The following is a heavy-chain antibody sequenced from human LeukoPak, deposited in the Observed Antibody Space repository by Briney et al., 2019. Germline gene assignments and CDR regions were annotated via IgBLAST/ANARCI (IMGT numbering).Heavy chain of an antibody. J-gene: IGHJ5*02. CDR3: ARDYDSSGSPHGWFDP. CDR1: GYTFTGYY. D-gene: IGHD3-22*01. Sequence: ASVKVSCKASGYTFTGYYMHWVRQAPGQGLEWMGWINPNSGGTNYAQKFQGRVTMTRDTSISTAYMELSRLRSEDTAMYYCARDYDSSGSPHGWFDPWGQGTLVTVSS. V-gene: IGHV1-2*02. CDR2: INPNSGGT.